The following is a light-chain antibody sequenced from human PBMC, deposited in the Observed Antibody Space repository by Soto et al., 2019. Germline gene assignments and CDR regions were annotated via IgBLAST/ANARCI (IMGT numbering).Light chain of an antibody. J-gene: IGKJ1*01. CDR1: QSVSSN. Sequence: EIVMTQSPATLSVSPGERDTLSCRASQSVSSNLAWYQQKPGQAPRRLIYGASTRATGIPARFSGSGSGTEFTLTISSLQSEDSAVYYCQQYNNWPPWTFGQGTKVDIK. V-gene: IGKV3-15*01. CDR3: QQYNNWPPWT. CDR2: GAS.